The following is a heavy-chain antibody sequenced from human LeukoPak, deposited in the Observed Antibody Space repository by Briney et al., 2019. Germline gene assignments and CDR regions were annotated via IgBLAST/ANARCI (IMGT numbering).Heavy chain of an antibody. J-gene: IGHJ5*02. Sequence: APVKVSCKASGYTFTSYGISWVRQAPGHGLEWMGWISAYNGNTNYAQKLQGRVTMTTDTSTSTAYMELRSLRSDDTAVYYCARTTYYYDSSGPRWFDPWGQGTLVTVSS. V-gene: IGHV1-18*01. CDR1: GYTFTSYG. D-gene: IGHD3-22*01. CDR2: ISAYNGNT. CDR3: ARTTYYYDSSGPRWFDP.